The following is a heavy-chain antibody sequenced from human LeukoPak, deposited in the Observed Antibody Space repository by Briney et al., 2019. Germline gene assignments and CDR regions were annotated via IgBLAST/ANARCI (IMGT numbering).Heavy chain of an antibody. CDR3: ARDQWLDY. V-gene: IGHV3-48*01. CDR2: IGTSGNTI. CDR1: GFTFSSYS. Sequence: PGGSLRLSCAASGFTFSSYSMNWVRQAPGKGLEWVSFIGTSGNTIYYADSVKGRFTVSRDNAKNSLFLQMNSLRAEDTAVYYCARDQWLDYWGQGTLDSVSP. J-gene: IGHJ4*02. D-gene: IGHD6-19*01.